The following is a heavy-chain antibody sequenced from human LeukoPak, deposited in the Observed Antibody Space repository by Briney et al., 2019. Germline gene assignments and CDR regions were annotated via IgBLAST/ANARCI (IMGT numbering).Heavy chain of an antibody. CDR3: ARAGGYSFGYEDYFDY. V-gene: IGHV3-48*03. J-gene: IGHJ4*02. D-gene: IGHD5-18*01. CDR1: VFTFSSYE. Sequence: GGSLTLSCAASVFTFSSYEMNWLRQAPGKGLEWVSYISSGSSIYYADSVKGRFTISRDNAKNSLYLQMNSLRAEDTAVYYCARAGGYSFGYEDYFDYWGQGTLVTVSS. CDR2: ISSGSSI.